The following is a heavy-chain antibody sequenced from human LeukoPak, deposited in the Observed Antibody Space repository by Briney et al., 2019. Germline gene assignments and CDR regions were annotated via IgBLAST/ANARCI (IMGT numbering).Heavy chain of an antibody. J-gene: IGHJ3*02. CDR1: GFTLSSYW. CDR2: IKEDGSEK. CDR3: ARDWVAGVPFDAFDI. D-gene: IGHD3-10*01. V-gene: IGHV3-7*03. Sequence: PGGSLRLSCAASGFTLSSYWMSWVRQAPGKGLEWVANIKEDGSEKYYVDSVKGRFTISRDNAQNPVYLHMNSLTAEDTALYYCARDWVAGVPFDAFDIWGQGTMVSVSS.